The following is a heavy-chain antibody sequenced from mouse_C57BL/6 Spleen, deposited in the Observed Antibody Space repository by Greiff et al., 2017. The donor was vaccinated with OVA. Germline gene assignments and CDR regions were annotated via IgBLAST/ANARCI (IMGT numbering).Heavy chain of an antibody. CDR3: TTSYYGNPDY. CDR1: GYTFTDYE. J-gene: IGHJ2*01. D-gene: IGHD2-10*01. CDR2: IDPETGGT. V-gene: IGHV1-15*01. Sequence: QVQLQQSGAELVRPGASVTLSCKASGYTFTDYEMHWVKQTPVHGLEWIGAIDPETGGTAYNQKFKGKAILTADKSSSTAYMELRSLTSEDSAVYYCTTSYYGNPDYWGQGTTLTVSS.